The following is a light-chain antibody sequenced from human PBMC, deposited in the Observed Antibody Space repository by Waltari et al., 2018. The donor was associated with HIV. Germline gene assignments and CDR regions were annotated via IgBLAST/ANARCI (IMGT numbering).Light chain of an antibody. CDR1: QSVSSN. V-gene: IGKV3-15*01. Sequence: EIVMTQSPATLSVSPGERATLSCRASQSVSSNLAWYQQKPGQAPRLLIYGASTRATGIPARFSGSGFGTDFTLTISSLQSEDFAVYYCQQYNNWPPWTFGQGTKVGVK. J-gene: IGKJ1*01. CDR3: QQYNNWPPWT. CDR2: GAS.